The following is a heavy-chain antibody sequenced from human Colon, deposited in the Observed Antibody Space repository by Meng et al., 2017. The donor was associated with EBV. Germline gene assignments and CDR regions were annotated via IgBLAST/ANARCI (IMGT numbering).Heavy chain of an antibody. V-gene: IGHV1-18*01. J-gene: IGHJ5*02. CDR3: ARNRPRGVATGANWFDP. CDR1: GYTFTSYA. CDR2: ISAYNGNT. Sequence: GQLVQSGSELKKPGASVKVSCKASGYTFTSYAMNWVRQAPGQGLEWMGWISAYNGNTNYAQKLQGRVTMTTDTSTSTAYMELRSLRSDDTAVYYCARNRPRGVATGANWFDPWGQGTLVTVSS. D-gene: IGHD5-12*01.